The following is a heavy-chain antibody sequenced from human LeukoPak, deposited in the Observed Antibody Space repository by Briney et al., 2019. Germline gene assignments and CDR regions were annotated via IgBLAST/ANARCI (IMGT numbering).Heavy chain of an antibody. CDR3: ARDHYGDYVV. V-gene: IGHV1-69*05. CDR2: IIPIFGTA. CDR1: GGTFSSYA. J-gene: IGHJ4*02. Sequence: GASVKVSCKASGGTFSSYAISWVRQAPGQGLEWMGGIIPIFGTANYAQKFQGRVTITTDESTSTAYMELSSLRSEDTAVYYCARDHYGDYVVWGQGTLVTVSS. D-gene: IGHD4-17*01.